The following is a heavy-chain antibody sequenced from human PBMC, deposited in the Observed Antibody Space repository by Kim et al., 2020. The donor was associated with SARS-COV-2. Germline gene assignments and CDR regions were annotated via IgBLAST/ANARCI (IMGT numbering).Heavy chain of an antibody. D-gene: IGHD3-10*01. J-gene: IGHJ5*02. V-gene: IGHV4-4*02. CDR3: ARGAGSNWFDP. Sequence: SETLSLTCAVSGVSISDSNWWSWVRQPPGKGLEWIGEIYRRGGTNYNPSLRSRVTISVDKSYNQFSLELSSVTAADTGIYYCARGAGSNWFDPWGQGILV. CDR2: IYRRGGT. CDR1: GVSISDSNW.